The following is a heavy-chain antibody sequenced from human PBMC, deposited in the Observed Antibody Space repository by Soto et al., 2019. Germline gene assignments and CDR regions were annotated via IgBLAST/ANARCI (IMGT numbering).Heavy chain of an antibody. CDR3: ATHILAPRFDP. CDR2: IKQDGSEK. V-gene: IGHV3-7*01. D-gene: IGHD2-21*01. Sequence: GGSLRLSCAASGFTFSCYWMSWVRQAPGKGLEWVANIKQDGSEKYYVDSVKGRFTISRDNAKNSLYLQMNSLRAEDTAVYYCATHILAPRFDPWGQGTLVTVSS. J-gene: IGHJ5*02. CDR1: GFTFSCYW.